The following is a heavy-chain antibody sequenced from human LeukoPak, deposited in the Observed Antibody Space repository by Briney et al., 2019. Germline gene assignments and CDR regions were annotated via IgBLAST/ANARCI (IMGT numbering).Heavy chain of an antibody. J-gene: IGHJ4*02. CDR3: AKDGGYYDFDS. V-gene: IGHV3-23*01. Sequence: GGSLRLSCAASGFSFSSYGMSWVRQAPGKGLEWVSVISGRDVNTYYADSVKGRFTISRDNSKNTLYLQMDSLRVEDTAVYYCAKDGGYYDFDSWGQGTLVTVSS. CDR2: ISGRDVNT. CDR1: GFSFSSYG. D-gene: IGHD5-12*01.